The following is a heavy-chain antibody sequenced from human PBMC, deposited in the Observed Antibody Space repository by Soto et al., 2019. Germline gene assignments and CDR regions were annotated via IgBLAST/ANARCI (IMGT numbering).Heavy chain of an antibody. D-gene: IGHD4-17*01. J-gene: IGHJ5*02. V-gene: IGHV4-34*01. CDR1: GGSLSGNY. CDR2: INPSGST. CDR3: AGARDGGGAS. Sequence: QVQLQQWGAGLLKPSETLSLTCGVYGGSLSGNYWSWIRQPPGEGLEWIGEINPSGSTNYSPSLKSRATISADTSKNQFSLKLSSVLAADPAVYYCAGARDGGGASWGQGTLVTVSS.